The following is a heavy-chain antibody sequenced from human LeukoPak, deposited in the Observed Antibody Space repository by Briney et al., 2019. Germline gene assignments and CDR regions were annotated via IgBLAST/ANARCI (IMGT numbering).Heavy chain of an antibody. CDR2: ISSSSSYI. V-gene: IGHV3-21*01. Sequence: GGSLRLSCAASGFTFSSYSMNWVRQAPGKGLEWVSSISSSSSYIYYADSVKGRFTISRDNAKNSLYLQMNSLRAEDTAVYYCAREGSNIVATIGGYDAFDIWGQGTMVTVSS. D-gene: IGHD5-12*01. J-gene: IGHJ3*02. CDR1: GFTFSSYS. CDR3: AREGSNIVATIGGYDAFDI.